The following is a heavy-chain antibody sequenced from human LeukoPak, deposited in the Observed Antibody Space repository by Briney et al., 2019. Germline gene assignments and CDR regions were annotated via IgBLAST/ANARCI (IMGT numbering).Heavy chain of an antibody. CDR1: GASIDSSSYY. Sequence: KASETLSLTCTVSGASIDSSSYYWGWIRQAPGKGPEWIGSIHYGGSTYYNPSLESRVTISVDTSKNQFSLKLSSVTAADTAVYYCARRNGDYKSDYFDYWGQGTLVTVSS. J-gene: IGHJ4*02. D-gene: IGHD4-17*01. V-gene: IGHV4-39*01. CDR2: IHYGGST. CDR3: ARRNGDYKSDYFDY.